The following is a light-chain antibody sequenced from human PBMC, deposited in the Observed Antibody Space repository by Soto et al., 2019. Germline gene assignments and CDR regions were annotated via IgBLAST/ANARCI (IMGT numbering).Light chain of an antibody. CDR2: TVS. J-gene: IGKJ4*01. Sequence: DIQMTQSPSTLSASVGDRVTITCRASQSISTALAWWQQKPGKAPNLLIYTVSTLESGVPSRFRASGSGAEFTLPVSSLQPDDFATYYCQQHYRYPPTFGGGTKVEIK. V-gene: IGKV1-5*03. CDR3: QQHYRYPPT. CDR1: QSISTA.